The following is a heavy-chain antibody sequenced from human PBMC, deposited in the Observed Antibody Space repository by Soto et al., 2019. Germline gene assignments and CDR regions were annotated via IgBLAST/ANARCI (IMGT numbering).Heavy chain of an antibody. CDR3: VHRSGRRGNWNGGYFDF. V-gene: IGHV2-5*02. J-gene: IGHJ4*02. D-gene: IGHD1-1*01. Sequence: QITLKESGPTRVKPTQTLTLTCTFSGFSLSTSGVGVGWIRQHPGKALERLALIYWDNDKRYSPSMKSRLTITKDTSRNQVVLTLTNMDTVDTANYYCVHRSGRRGNWNGGYFDFWGQGALVSVSS. CDR1: GFSLSTSGVG. CDR2: IYWDNDK.